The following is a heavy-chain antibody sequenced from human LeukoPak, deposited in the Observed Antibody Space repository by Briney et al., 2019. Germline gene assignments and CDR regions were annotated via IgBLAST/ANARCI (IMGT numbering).Heavy chain of an antibody. J-gene: IGHJ5*02. CDR2: IYTSGST. Sequence: PSETLFLTCAVYGGSFSGYYWSWIRQPAGKGLEWIGRIYTSGSTNYNPSLKSRVTMSVDTSKNQFSLKLSSVTAADTAVYYCARGAWFDPWGQGTLVTVSS. D-gene: IGHD1-26*01. CDR1: GGSFSGYY. CDR3: ARGAWFDP. V-gene: IGHV4-59*10.